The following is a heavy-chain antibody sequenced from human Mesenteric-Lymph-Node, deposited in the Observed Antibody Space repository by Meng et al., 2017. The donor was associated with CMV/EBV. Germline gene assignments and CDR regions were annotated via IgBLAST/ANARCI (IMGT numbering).Heavy chain of an antibody. J-gene: IGHJ3*02. V-gene: IGHV3-11*01. CDR3: ARVGVGVTTDAFDI. CDR1: GFTFSDYY. D-gene: IGHD1-26*01. CDR2: ISSSGSAI. Sequence: GESLKISCAASGFTFSDYYMSWIRQAPGKGLEWVSYISSSGSAIYYADSVKGRFIVSRDNAKNSLDLLMKSLRAEDTAVYYCARVGVGVTTDAFDIWGQGTVVTVSS.